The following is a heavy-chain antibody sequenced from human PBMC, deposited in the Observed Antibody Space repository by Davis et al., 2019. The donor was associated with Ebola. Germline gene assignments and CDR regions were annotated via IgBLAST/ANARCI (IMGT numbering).Heavy chain of an antibody. CDR2: IRYDGSNK. J-gene: IGHJ6*04. CDR3: AKDPQQIQYYYQGMDV. D-gene: IGHD6-13*01. CDR1: GFTFSSYG. V-gene: IGHV3-30*02. Sequence: GGSLTLSCAASGFTFSSYGMHWVRQAPGKGLEWVAFIRYDGSNKYYADSVKGRFTISRDNSRSTLYLQMNSLRAEDTAVYYCAKDPQQIQYYYQGMDVWGRGTTVTVSS.